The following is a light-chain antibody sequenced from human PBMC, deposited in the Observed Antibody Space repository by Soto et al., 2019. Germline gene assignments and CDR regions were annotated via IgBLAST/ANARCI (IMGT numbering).Light chain of an antibody. J-gene: IGLJ1*01. V-gene: IGLV1-51*01. CDR2: DNN. Sequence: QSLLTQPPSVSAAPGQKVTISCSGSSSNIGNNYVSWYQQVPGTAPKLLIYDNNKRPSGIPDRFSGSKSGTSATLGITGLQTGDEADYYCGTWDSSLSAYVSGTGTKVTVL. CDR1: SSNIGNNY. CDR3: GTWDSSLSAYV.